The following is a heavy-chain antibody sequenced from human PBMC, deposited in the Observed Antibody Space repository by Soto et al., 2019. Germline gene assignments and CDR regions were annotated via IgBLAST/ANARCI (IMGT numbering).Heavy chain of an antibody. V-gene: IGHV4-39*02. CDR1: GGSVSSNSYS. CDR3: ARERPDGSRLDP. J-gene: IGHJ5*02. Sequence: SETLSLTCTVSGGSVSSNSYSWGWVRQSPGKGLEWIGNIYSSDNTYYNPSLQSRVTISVDTSKNQFSLKLSSVTAADTAVYYCARERPDGSRLDPWGQGTLVTVSS. D-gene: IGHD6-13*01. CDR2: IYSSDNT.